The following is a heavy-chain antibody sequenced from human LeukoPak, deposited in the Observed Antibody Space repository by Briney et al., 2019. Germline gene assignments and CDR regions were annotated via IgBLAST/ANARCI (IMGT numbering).Heavy chain of an antibody. V-gene: IGHV4-59*01. CDR1: GGSISSYY. CDR3: ATVVRDDVLTGYYIDH. D-gene: IGHD3-9*01. CDR2: IYYSGST. Sequence: PSETLSLTCTVSGGSISSYYWSWIRQPPGKGLEWIGYIYYSGSTKYNPSFKSRVTISVDMSKNQFSLKLISVTAADTAVYYCATVVRDDVLTGYYIDHWGQGTLVTVSS. J-gene: IGHJ4*02.